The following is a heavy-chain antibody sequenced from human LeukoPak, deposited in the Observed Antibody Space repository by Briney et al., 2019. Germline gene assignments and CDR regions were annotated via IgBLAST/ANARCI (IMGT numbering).Heavy chain of an antibody. CDR3: ARDFCSGGSCYPDAFDI. J-gene: IGHJ3*02. CDR1: GFAFSNYG. CDR2: IWYDGTNT. V-gene: IGHV3-33*01. D-gene: IGHD2-15*01. Sequence: PGGTLRLSCSASGFAFSNYGVHWVRQAPGKGLEWVAVIWYDGTNTYYADSVKGRFTISRDNSKNTLYLQMNSLRAEDTAVYYCARDFCSGGSCYPDAFDIWGQGTMVTVSS.